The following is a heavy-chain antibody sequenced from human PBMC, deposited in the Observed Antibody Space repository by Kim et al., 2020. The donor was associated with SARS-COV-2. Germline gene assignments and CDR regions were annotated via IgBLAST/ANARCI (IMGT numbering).Heavy chain of an antibody. V-gene: IGHV7-4-1*02. D-gene: IGHD6-13*01. CDR3: ARGSIAAAGTGDY. Sequence: YAQGFTGRFVFSLDTSVSTAYLQISSLKAEDTAVYYCARGSIAAAGTGDYWGQGTLVTVSS. J-gene: IGHJ4*02.